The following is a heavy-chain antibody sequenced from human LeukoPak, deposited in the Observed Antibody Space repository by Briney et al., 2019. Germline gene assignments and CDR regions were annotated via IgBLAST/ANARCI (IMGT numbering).Heavy chain of an antibody. Sequence: GGSLRLSCAASGFTFSSYSMNWVRQAPGKGLECVSSISSSSSYIYYADSVKGRFTISRDNAKNSLHLQMNSLRAEDTAVYYCARDGQTGTTVYWGQGTLVTVSS. CDR1: GFTFSSYS. V-gene: IGHV3-21*01. CDR2: ISSSSSYI. J-gene: IGHJ4*02. D-gene: IGHD1-7*01. CDR3: ARDGQTGTTVY.